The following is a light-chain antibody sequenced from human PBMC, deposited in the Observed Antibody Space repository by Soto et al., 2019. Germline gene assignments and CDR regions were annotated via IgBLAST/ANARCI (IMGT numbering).Light chain of an antibody. CDR3: ATWDDDLNAAV. J-gene: IGLJ7*01. CDR1: SSNIAGNT. CDR2: IND. Sequence: QSVLTQPPSLSGTPGQRVTISCSGSSSNIAGNTVHWYQHLPGTAPKLLIYINDQRPSGVPGRFSASTSGTSASLAISGLQSDDEADYYCATWDDDLNAAVFGGGTQLIVL. V-gene: IGLV1-44*01.